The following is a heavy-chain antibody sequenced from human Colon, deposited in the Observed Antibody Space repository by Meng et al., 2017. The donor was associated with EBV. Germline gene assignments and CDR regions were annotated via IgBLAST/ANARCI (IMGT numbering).Heavy chain of an antibody. J-gene: IGHJ4*02. D-gene: IGHD1-26*01. CDR2: TYYRSKCYN. V-gene: IGHV6-1*01. Sequence: QVQVQQAGAGLVKPSQTLSPPCALSGDSVSSHSAAWNWIRQSPSRGLEWLGRTYYRSKCYNDYAVSVKSRITINPDTSKNQFSLQLNSVTPEDTAVYYCARVAVGISSFDYWGQGTLVTVSS. CDR1: GDSVSSHSAA. CDR3: ARVAVGISSFDY.